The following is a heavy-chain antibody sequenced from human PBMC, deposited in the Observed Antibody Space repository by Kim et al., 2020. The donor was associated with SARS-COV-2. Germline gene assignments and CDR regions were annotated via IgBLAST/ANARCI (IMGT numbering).Heavy chain of an antibody. CDR2: ISYDGSNK. Sequence: GGSLRLSCAASGFTFSSYGMHWVRQAPGKGLEWVAVISYDGSNKYYADSVKGRFTISRDNSKNTLYLQMNSLRAEDTAVYYCAKDGNPTYSSSWYSLGWYFDLWGRGTLVTVSS. J-gene: IGHJ2*01. CDR3: AKDGNPTYSSSWYSLGWYFDL. D-gene: IGHD6-13*01. CDR1: GFTFSSYG. V-gene: IGHV3-30*18.